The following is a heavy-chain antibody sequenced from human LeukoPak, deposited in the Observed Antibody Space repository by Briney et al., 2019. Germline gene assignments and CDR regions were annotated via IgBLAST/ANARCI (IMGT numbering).Heavy chain of an antibody. CDR1: GGSISSYY. V-gene: IGHV4-59*12. D-gene: IGHD2-2*01. CDR2: IYHSGST. Sequence: SETLSLTCTVSGGSISSYYWSWIRQPPGKGPEWIGYIYHSGSTYYNPSLMSRVTISVDRSKNQFSLKLSSVTAADTAVYYCARVPPYQSYFDYWGQGTLVTVSS. J-gene: IGHJ4*02. CDR3: ARVPPYQSYFDY.